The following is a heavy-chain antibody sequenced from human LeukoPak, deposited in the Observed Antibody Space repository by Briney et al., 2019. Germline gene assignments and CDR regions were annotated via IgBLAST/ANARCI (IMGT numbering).Heavy chain of an antibody. CDR1: GYTFTGYY. J-gene: IGHJ4*02. CDR3: ARDLTYGYQDTDY. Sequence: GASVNVSCKASGYTFTGYYMHWVRQAPGQGLEWMGWINPNSGGTNYAQKFQGRVTMTRDTSISTAYMELSRLRSDDTAVYYCARDLTYGYQDTDYWGQGTLVTVSS. V-gene: IGHV1-2*02. CDR2: INPNSGGT. D-gene: IGHD5-18*01.